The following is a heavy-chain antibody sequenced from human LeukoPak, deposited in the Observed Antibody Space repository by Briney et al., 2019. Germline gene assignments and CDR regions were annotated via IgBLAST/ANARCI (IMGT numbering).Heavy chain of an antibody. V-gene: IGHV3-21*01. CDR2: ISSSSSYI. CDR3: ARDREGGYFDY. D-gene: IGHD1-26*01. J-gene: IGHJ4*02. Sequence: GGSLRLSCAAPGFTFSSYSMNWVRQAPGKGLEWVSSISSSSSYIYYADSVKGRFTISRDNAKNSLYLQMNSLRAEDTAVYYCARDREGGYFDYWGQGTLVTVSS. CDR1: GFTFSSYS.